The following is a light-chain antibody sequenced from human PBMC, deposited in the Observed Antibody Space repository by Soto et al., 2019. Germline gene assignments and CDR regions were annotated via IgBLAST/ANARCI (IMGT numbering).Light chain of an antibody. CDR2: KAS. J-gene: IGKJ2*01. CDR3: QQYNSYNT. CDR1: QSISSW. V-gene: IGKV1-5*03. Sequence: DIQMTQSTSTLSASVGDRVTITCRASQSISSWLAWYQQKPGKAPKLLIYKASSLESGVPSRFSGSGSGTECTLTISSLQPDDFATYYCQQYNSYNTFGQGTKLEIK.